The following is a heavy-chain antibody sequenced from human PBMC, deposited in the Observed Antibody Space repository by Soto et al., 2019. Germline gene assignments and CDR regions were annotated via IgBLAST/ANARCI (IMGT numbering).Heavy chain of an antibody. CDR2: IYSGGST. J-gene: IGHJ6*02. D-gene: IGHD3-10*01. CDR1: GFTVSSNY. V-gene: IGHV3-53*01. CDR3: ARGGPWAFPYGMDV. Sequence: GGSLRLSCAASGFTVSSNYMSWVRQAPGKGLEWVSVIYSGGSTYYADSVKGRFTISRDNSKNTLYLQMNSLRAEDTAVYYCARGGPWAFPYGMDVWGQGTTVTVSS.